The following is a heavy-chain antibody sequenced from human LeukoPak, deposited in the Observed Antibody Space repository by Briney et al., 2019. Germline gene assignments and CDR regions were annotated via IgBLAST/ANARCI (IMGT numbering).Heavy chain of an antibody. CDR3: AKSAFRGSGNYYSYFDY. CDR2: ISGSGGST. D-gene: IGHD3-10*01. Sequence: PGGSLRLSCAASGFTFSSYAMSWVRQAPGKGLEWVSAISGSGGSTYYADSVKGRFTISRDNSKNTLYLQMNSLRAEDTAVYYCAKSAFRGSGNYYSYFDYWGQGTLVTVSS. V-gene: IGHV3-23*01. CDR1: GFTFSSYA. J-gene: IGHJ4*02.